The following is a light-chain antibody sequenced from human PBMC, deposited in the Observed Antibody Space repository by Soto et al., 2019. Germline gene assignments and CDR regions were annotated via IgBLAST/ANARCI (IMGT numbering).Light chain of an antibody. V-gene: IGKV3-20*01. CDR3: QHLNNYPPFT. J-gene: IGKJ3*01. CDR2: EAS. CDR1: QSVSSDY. Sequence: ENVLTQSPGTLSLSPGERATLSCRASQSVSSDYLAWYQQKPGQPPRLLIYEASTRAIGIPDRFSGSGSGTEFTLTISRLEPEDFAVYFCQHLNNYPPFTFGPGTKVDLE.